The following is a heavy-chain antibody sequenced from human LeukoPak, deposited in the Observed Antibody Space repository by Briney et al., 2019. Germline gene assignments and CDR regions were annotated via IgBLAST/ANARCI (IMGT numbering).Heavy chain of an antibody. D-gene: IGHD3-10*01. CDR3: TRDITLTRGGRSDY. V-gene: IGHV3-21*01. CDR2: ICSTSSCI. Sequence: PGGSLRLSCEASGFTFNNYNMNWVGQAAGKGLEWVSFICSTSSCIYYADSVKGRFTNSRDNAENALYLQMSSLRVEDTAVYYCTRDITLTRGGRSDYWGQGTLVTVSS. CDR1: GFTFNNYN. J-gene: IGHJ4*02.